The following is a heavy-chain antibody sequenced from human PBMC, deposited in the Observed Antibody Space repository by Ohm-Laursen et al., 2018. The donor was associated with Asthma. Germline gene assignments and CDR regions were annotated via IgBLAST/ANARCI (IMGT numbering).Heavy chain of an antibody. CDR1: GGTFSSYA. CDR2: IIPIFGRA. CDR3: ARVYDSSGYYWFAY. V-gene: IGHV1-69*13. Sequence: GASVKVSCKTSGGTFSSYAISWVRQAPGQGLEWMGGIIPIFGRANYAQKFQGRVTITADESTSTAYMELSSLRSEDTAMYYCARVYDSSGYYWFAYWGQGTLVTVSS. J-gene: IGHJ4*02. D-gene: IGHD3-22*01.